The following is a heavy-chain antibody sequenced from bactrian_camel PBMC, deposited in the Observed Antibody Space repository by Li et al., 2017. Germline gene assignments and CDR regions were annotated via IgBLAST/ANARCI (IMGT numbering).Heavy chain of an antibody. Sequence: MGWFRQPPGQEREGVGGVYSGGGSAYSADSVKGRFTNSQDNAKNTLYLSMNILKPEDTGMYYCAILACGRGLSPPVLDQDWGQGTQVTVSS. CDR2: VYSGGGSA. CDR3: AILACGRGLSPPVLDQD. D-gene: IGHD1*01. J-gene: IGHJ4*01. V-gene: IGHV3S31*01.